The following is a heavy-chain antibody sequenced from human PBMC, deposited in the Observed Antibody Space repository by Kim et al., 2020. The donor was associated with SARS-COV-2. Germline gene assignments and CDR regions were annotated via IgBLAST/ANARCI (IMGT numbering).Heavy chain of an antibody. V-gene: IGHV4-59*13. CDR1: GGSISSYY. CDR3: ARGTWPPSMDV. J-gene: IGHJ6*02. CDR2: IYYSGST. Sequence: SETLSLTCTVSGGSISSYYWSWIRQPPGKGLEWIGYIYYSGSTNYNPSLKSRVTISVDTSKNQFSLKLSSVTAADTAVYYCARGTWPPSMDVWGQGTTVTVSS.